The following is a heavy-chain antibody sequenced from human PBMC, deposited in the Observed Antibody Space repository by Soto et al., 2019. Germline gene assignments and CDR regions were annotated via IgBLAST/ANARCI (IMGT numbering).Heavy chain of an antibody. V-gene: IGHV3-23*01. CDR2: ISGSGAGT. CDR1: GFTFSTSA. Sequence: GGSLRLYCTASGFTFSTSAMSWVRQAPGRGLESVSGISGSGAGTYYADSVKGRFTISRDNSKNTLYLQMSGLRAEDAAVYYCAKGPTVFGAVISFDYYYGMYVWGQGTPVTVSS. D-gene: IGHD3-3*01. J-gene: IGHJ6*02. CDR3: AKGPTVFGAVISFDYYYGMYV.